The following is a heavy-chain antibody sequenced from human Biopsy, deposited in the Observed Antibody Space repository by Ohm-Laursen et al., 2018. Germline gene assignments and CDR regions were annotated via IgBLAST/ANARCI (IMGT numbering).Heavy chain of an antibody. CDR3: ARDLPYYENSGYGAFDM. D-gene: IGHD3-22*01. CDR2: IYNTGST. Sequence: GTLSLTCIVSGGFISTYYWNWIRQPAGKALEWIGRIYNTGSTNYNPSLQSRVTMSVDTSKNQFSLKMSSVTAADTAVYYCARDLPYYENSGYGAFDMWGQGTMVTVSS. CDR1: GGFISTYY. V-gene: IGHV4-4*07. J-gene: IGHJ3*02.